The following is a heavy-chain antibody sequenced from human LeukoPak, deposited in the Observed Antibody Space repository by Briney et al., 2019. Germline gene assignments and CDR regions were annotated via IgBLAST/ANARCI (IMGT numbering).Heavy chain of an antibody. D-gene: IGHD4-17*01. CDR3: ARGGDDYGDYGAGFDY. V-gene: IGHV3-48*03. CDR1: GFTFSSYE. J-gene: IGHJ4*02. CDR2: ISSSGSTI. Sequence: PGGSLRLSCAASGFTFSSYEMNWVRQAPGKGLEWVSYISSSGSTIYYADSVKGRFTISRDNAKNSLYLQMNSLRAKDTAVYYCARGGDDYGDYGAGFDYWGQGTLVTVSS.